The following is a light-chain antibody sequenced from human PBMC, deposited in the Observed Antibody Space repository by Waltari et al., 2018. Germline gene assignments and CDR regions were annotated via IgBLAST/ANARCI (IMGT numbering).Light chain of an antibody. CDR2: GAS. CDR1: QRVGSN. J-gene: IGKJ3*01. Sequence: ETLMTQSPATLSLALGNRATAPRRASQRVGSNLAWYLQRPGQPPRLLIYGASTRATGVPARFSGSGSGTELTLTVSSLQSEDFGIYYCQQYNDWPHTFGPGTKVDIK. CDR3: QQYNDWPHT. V-gene: IGKV3-15*01.